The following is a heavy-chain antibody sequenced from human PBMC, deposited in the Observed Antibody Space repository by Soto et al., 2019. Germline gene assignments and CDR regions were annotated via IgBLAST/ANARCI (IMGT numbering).Heavy chain of an antibody. CDR2: ISTTGGT. V-gene: IGHV3-13*01. D-gene: IGHD2-15*01. Sequence: EVQLVESGGGLVQPGGSLRLSCAASGFTFSTDDMHWVRQATGKGLEWVAAISTTGGTHYPDSVKGRFTISRDNAKNSLYLQMSSLRAGDTAVYYCARGRTRSSCYDYWGQGTRVTVSP. CDR3: ARGRTRSSCYDY. J-gene: IGHJ4*02. CDR1: GFTFSTDD.